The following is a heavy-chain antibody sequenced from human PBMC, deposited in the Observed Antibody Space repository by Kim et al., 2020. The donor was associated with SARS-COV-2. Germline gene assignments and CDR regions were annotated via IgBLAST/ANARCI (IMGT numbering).Heavy chain of an antibody. Sequence: SETLSLTCTVSGGSISSSSYYWGWIRQPPGKGLEWIGSIYYSGSTYYNPSLKSRVTISVDTSKNQFSLKLSSVTAADTAVYYCARDRVANFWDGSGSFDYWGQGTLVTVSS. CDR2: IYYSGST. CDR3: ARDRVANFWDGSGSFDY. CDR1: GGSISSSSYY. V-gene: IGHV4-39*07. J-gene: IGHJ4*02. D-gene: IGHD3-10*01.